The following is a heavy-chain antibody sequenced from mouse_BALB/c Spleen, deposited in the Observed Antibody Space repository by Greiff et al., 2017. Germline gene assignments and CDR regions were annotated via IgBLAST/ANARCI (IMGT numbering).Heavy chain of an antibody. CDR3: ARDGNYDYSWFAY. J-gene: IGHJ3*01. Sequence: QVQLKESGPGLVAPSQSLSITCTVSGFSLTGYGVNWVRQPPGKGLEWLGMIWGDGSTDYNSALKSRLSISKDNSKSQVFLKMNSLQTDDTARYYCARDGNYDYSWFAYWGQGTLVTVSA. CDR1: GFSLTGYG. D-gene: IGHD2-4*01. CDR2: IWGDGST. V-gene: IGHV2-6-7*01.